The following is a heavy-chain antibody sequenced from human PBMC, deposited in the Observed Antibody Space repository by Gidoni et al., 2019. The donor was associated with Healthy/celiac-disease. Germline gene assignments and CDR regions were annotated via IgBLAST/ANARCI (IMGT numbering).Heavy chain of an antibody. CDR1: GFTVSSYG. V-gene: IGHV3-33*01. J-gene: IGHJ4*02. CDR3: ARDTRYSSSLDY. D-gene: IGHD6-6*01. CDR2: IWYDGSNK. Sequence: QVQLVESGGGVVQPGRSLRLSCAAPGFTVSSYGMHWVRQAPGKGLGWGAVIWYDGSNKYYADSVKGRFTISRDNSKNTLYLQMNSLRAEDTAVYYCARDTRYSSSLDYWGQGTLVTVSS.